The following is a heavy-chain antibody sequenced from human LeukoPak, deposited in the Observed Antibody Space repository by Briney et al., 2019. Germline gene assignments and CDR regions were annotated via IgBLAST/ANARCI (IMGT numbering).Heavy chain of an antibody. CDR2: IKQDGREK. V-gene: IGHV3-7*04. Sequence: GGSLRLSCAASGFTFSSYWMSWVRQAPGRGLEWVANIKQDGREKYYVDSVKGRFTISRDNAKNSLYLQMNSLRAEDTAVYYCARVPYYDILTGYLNPLYYFDYWGQGTLVTVSS. D-gene: IGHD3-9*01. CDR1: GFTFSSYW. CDR3: ARVPYYDILTGYLNPLYYFDY. J-gene: IGHJ4*02.